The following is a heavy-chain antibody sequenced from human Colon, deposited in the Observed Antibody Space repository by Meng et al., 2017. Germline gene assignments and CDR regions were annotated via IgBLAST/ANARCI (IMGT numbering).Heavy chain of an antibody. CDR2: IYTADGNR. J-gene: IGHJ4*02. V-gene: IGHV1-3*04. CDR3: ARDERGGPYYFDY. Sequence: QVHLVQSGAELKKPGASVKVSCQASGYSFTSYGMHWLRQAPGQRPEWMGWIYTADGNRRYSQRFQDRLTITSDTFARTAYMELSSLRSEDTGVYFCARDERGGPYYFDYWGQGTLVTVSS. CDR1: GYSFTSYG.